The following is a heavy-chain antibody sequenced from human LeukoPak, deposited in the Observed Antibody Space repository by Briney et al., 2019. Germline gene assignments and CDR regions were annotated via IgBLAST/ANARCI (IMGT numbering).Heavy chain of an antibody. CDR1: GFTFSSNS. CDR3: TARSAVGYCFGNDCFPLDH. V-gene: IGHV3-21*04. Sequence: GGSLRLSCAASGFTFSSNSMNWVRQAPGKGLEWASSISGSSSYIDYADSVKGRFTISRDNAKKSLYLQMNSLKIEDTAVYYCTARSAVGYCFGNDCFPLDHWGQGMLVTVSS. CDR2: ISGSSSYI. J-gene: IGHJ4*02. D-gene: IGHD2-21*02.